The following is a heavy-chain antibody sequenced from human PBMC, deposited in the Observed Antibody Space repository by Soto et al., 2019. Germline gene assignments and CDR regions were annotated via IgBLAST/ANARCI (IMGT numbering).Heavy chain of an antibody. CDR2: INAGNGNT. V-gene: IGHV1-3*01. CDR3: ASSFTVPAAICY. CDR1: GYTFTSYA. D-gene: IGHD2-2*02. Sequence: QVQLVQSGAEVKKPGASVKVSCKASGYTFTSYAMHWVRQAPGQRLEWMGWINAGNGNTKYSQKFQGRVTITRDTSASPAYLELSSLRSEDTAVYYCASSFTVPAAICYWGQGTLVTVYS. J-gene: IGHJ4*02.